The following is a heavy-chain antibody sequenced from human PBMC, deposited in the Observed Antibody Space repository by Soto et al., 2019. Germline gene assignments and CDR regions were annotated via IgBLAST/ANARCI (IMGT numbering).Heavy chain of an antibody. V-gene: IGHV1-18*01. D-gene: IGHD5-12*01. J-gene: IGHJ6*02. CDR3: AGDGVAPSCYYGMEV. CDR1: GYTFTRSG. CDR2: ISSYNGDT. Sequence: QVQLVQSGAEVKKPGASVKVSCKASGYTFTRSGISWVRQAPGQGPEWMGWISSYNGDTNYAQTFQGRVTMTTDTTTSTADKELRSMSSDDTTVYYYAGDGVAPSCYYGMEVWGHGAPVTVSS.